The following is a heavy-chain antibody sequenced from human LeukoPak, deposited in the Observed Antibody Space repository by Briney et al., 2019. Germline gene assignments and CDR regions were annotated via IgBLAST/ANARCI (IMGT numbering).Heavy chain of an antibody. D-gene: IGHD4-11*01. CDR2: MYTSGST. V-gene: IGHV4-61*02. Sequence: PSQTLSLTCTVSGGSISSGSYYWSWIRQPAGKGLEWIGRMYTSGSTNYNPSLKSRVTISVDTSKNQFSLKLSSVTAADTAVYYCARAEINDYSRYWGQGIPVIVSS. J-gene: IGHJ4*02. CDR1: GGSISSGSYY. CDR3: ARAEINDYSRY.